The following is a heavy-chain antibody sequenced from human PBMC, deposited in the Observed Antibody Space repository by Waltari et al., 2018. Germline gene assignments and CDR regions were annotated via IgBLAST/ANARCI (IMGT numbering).Heavy chain of an antibody. V-gene: IGHV3-74*01. J-gene: IGHJ6*02. CDR2: IKTDGSAT. D-gene: IGHD3-16*01. CDR3: ARGGYYAMDV. Sequence: EVQLVESGGGLVQPGGSLRLSCAASGFTFSSYWMRWVRQAQGKGLVLVSDIKTDGSATNYADSVKGRFTISRDNAKNTLFLQMNSLTAEDTAVYYCARGGYYAMDVWGQGTTVTVSS. CDR1: GFTFSSYW.